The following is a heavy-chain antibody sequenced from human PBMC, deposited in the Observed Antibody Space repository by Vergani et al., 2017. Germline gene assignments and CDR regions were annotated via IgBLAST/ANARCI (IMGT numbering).Heavy chain of an antibody. CDR2: INSDGSST. J-gene: IGHJ6*02. CDR3: ARDLLPNYDFWSGYSHAYYYYYSMDV. Sequence: EVQMVESGGGLVKPGGSLRLSCVASGFTFSHYSMNWVRQAPGKGLEWVSRINSDGSSTSYADSVKGRFTISRDNAKNTLYLQMNSLRAEDTAVYYCARDLLPNYDFWSGYSHAYYYYYSMDVWGQGTTVTVSS. CDR1: GFTFSHYS. V-gene: IGHV3-74*01. D-gene: IGHD3-3*01.